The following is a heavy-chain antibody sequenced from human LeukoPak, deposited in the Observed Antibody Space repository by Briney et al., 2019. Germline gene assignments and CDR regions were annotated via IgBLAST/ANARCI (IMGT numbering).Heavy chain of an antibody. D-gene: IGHD5-18*01. CDR3: ARDLSGVTGYTYGRGIDY. CDR1: GFTFSSYW. Sequence: GGSLRLSCAASGFTFSSYWMSWVRQAPGKGLEWVANIKKDGSEKYYVDSVKGRFTISRDNAKTSLYLQMNSMRVEDTAVYYCARDLSGVTGYTYGRGIDYWGQGTLVTVSS. V-gene: IGHV3-7*01. J-gene: IGHJ4*02. CDR2: IKKDGSEK.